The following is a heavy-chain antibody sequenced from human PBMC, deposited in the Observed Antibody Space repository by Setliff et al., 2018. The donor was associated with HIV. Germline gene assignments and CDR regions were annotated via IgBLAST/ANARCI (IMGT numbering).Heavy chain of an antibody. CDR1: GDSLSSDYYY. CDR3: ARDFLRSGYFDH. CDR2: IYYSGST. V-gene: IGHV4-31*03. Sequence: PSETLSLTCTVSGDSLSSDYYYWTWIRQHPEKGLEWIGYIYYSGSTLYNPSLRSRLTMSVDTSKNQFSLELSSVTAADTAVYYCARDFLRSGYFDHWGQGKLVTV. J-gene: IGHJ4*02. D-gene: IGHD4-17*01.